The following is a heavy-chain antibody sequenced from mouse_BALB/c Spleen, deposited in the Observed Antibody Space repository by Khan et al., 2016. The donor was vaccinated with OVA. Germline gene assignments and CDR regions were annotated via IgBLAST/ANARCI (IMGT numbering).Heavy chain of an antibody. Sequence: QVRLQQSGAELVKPGASVRLSCKASGYTFTSYYLYWVKQRPGHGLEWIGDINPSNGGTNFNENFKTKATLTVDKSSSTAYMQLSSLISEDSAVYYCTRSGYGAFAYWGQGTLVTVSA. CDR3: TRSGYGAFAY. D-gene: IGHD1-1*02. CDR2: INPSNGGT. CDR1: GYTFTSYY. J-gene: IGHJ3*01. V-gene: IGHV1S81*02.